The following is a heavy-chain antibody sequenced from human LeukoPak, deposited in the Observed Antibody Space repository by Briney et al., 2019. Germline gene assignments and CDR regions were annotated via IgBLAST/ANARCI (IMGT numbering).Heavy chain of an antibody. D-gene: IGHD5-24*01. CDR1: GGSFSGYY. V-gene: IGHV4-34*01. CDR2: INHSGST. CDR3: ARSRWLQFGGNYFDY. J-gene: IGHJ4*02. Sequence: SETLSLTCAVYGGSFSGYYWSWIRQPPGKGLEWIGEINHSGSTNYNPSLKSRVTISVDTSKNQFSLKLSSVTAADTAVYYCARSRWLQFGGNYFDYWGQGTLVTVSS.